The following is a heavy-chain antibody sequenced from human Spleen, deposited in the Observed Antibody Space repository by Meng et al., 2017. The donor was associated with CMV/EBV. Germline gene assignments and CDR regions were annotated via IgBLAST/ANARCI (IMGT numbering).Heavy chain of an antibody. D-gene: IGHD6-13*01. CDR1: GFTFSTYT. Sequence: GGSLRLSCAASGFTFSTYTMNWVRQAPGKGLEWVSSISSRSTYIYYADSVKGRFTISRDNARSSLYLQMRSLRTEDTAVYYCAKASAGRKGFDYWGQGTLVTVSS. V-gene: IGHV3-21*06. CDR3: AKASAGRKGFDY. J-gene: IGHJ4*02. CDR2: ISSRSTYI.